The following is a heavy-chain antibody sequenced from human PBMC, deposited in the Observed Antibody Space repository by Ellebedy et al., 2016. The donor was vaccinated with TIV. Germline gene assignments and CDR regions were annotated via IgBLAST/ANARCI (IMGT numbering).Heavy chain of an antibody. CDR1: GFTFSSYS. D-gene: IGHD6-19*01. Sequence: GESLKISXAASGFTFSSYSMNWVRQAPGKGLEWVSSISSSSSYIYYADSVKGRFTISRDNSKNTLYLQMNSLRAEDTAVYYCARNPVAVVDFDYWGQGTLVTVSS. J-gene: IGHJ4*02. CDR3: ARNPVAVVDFDY. CDR2: ISSSSSYI. V-gene: IGHV3-21*01.